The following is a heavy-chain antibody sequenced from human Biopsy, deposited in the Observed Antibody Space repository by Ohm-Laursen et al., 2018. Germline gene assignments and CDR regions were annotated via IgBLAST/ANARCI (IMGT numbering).Heavy chain of an antibody. CDR1: GASVRSGSYD. J-gene: IGHJ3*01. V-gene: IGHV4-61*01. Sequence: PGTLSLTCTVSGASVRSGSYDWSWIRQPPGKGLEWIGNIYNDVSTKYNPSLRSRVTISADKYTNQFSLKLRSVIAADTAVYYCARGYAGLYEAFDFWGQGTVVTVAS. D-gene: IGHD5-18*01. CDR2: IYNDVST. CDR3: ARGYAGLYEAFDF.